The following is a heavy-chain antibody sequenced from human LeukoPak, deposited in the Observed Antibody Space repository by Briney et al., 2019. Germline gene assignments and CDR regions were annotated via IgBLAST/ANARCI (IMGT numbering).Heavy chain of an antibody. Sequence: GRSLRLSCAASGFTVSSNYMTWVRQPPGKGLESVSVIYSGGNTYYADSVKGRFTISRDNSKNTLYLQMNSLRAEDTAVYYCAREHRGGPATDWGQGTLVTVSS. CDR1: GFTVSSNY. V-gene: IGHV3-66*01. J-gene: IGHJ4*02. D-gene: IGHD3-10*01. CDR2: IYSGGNT. CDR3: AREHRGGPATD.